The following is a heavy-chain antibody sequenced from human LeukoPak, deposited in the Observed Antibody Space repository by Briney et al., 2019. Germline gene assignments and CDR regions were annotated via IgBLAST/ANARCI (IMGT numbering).Heavy chain of an antibody. CDR1: GYTFTTYG. J-gene: IGHJ4*02. CDR2: IRDYNSTT. V-gene: IGHV1-18*01. Sequence: AAVNVSFTASGYTFTTYGINLVRQSPGQGREWMGWIRDYNSTTRYAQKLQGRVTLTTDTSTSTAYMEVRSLRSDDTAVYYCAREVGRGFDYWGQGTLVTVSS. CDR3: AREVGRGFDY. D-gene: IGHD1-26*01.